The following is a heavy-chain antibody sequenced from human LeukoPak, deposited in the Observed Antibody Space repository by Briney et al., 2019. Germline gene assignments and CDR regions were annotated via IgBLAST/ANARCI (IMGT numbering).Heavy chain of an antibody. CDR2: NSSSGSTI. Sequence: GGSVRLSCAACGFIFSDYYMGWMRQAGGRGREGVAYNSSSGSTIYYAVSVKGRFTISRDNAKNSLYLQMNSLRAEDTAVYYCARRRLESRGGAFDIWGQETMVTVSS. CDR1: GFIFSDYY. D-gene: IGHD3-16*01. J-gene: IGHJ3*02. V-gene: IGHV3-11*04. CDR3: ARRRLESRGGAFDI.